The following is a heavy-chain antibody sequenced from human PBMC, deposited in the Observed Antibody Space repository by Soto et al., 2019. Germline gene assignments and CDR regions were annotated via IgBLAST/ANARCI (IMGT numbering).Heavy chain of an antibody. V-gene: IGHV2-5*02. CDR3: AHRRLHSGDWERGVLDY. Sequence: QITLKESGPTLVAPTQTLTLTCTLSGFSISTSGVGVGWIRQPPGKALEWLAVIYWDDDKRYSPSLRSRLTVTKDTSKNQVVLTMINMGTVDTATYYCAHRRLHSGDWERGVLDYWGPGMLVTVSS. J-gene: IGHJ4*02. D-gene: IGHD6-19*01. CDR2: IYWDDDK. CDR1: GFSISTSGVG.